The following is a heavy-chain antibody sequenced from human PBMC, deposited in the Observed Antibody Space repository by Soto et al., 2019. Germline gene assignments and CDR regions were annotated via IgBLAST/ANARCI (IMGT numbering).Heavy chain of an antibody. V-gene: IGHV1-3*01. CDR2: INAGNGNT. CDR3: ARVSGYYDFFSGFYVGPTVFYY. D-gene: IGHD3-3*01. J-gene: IGHJ4*02. Sequence: ASVKVSCKASGYTFTSYAMHWVRQAPGQRLEWMGWINAGNGNTKYSQKFQGRVTITRDTSASTAYMELSSLRSEDTAVYYCARVSGYYDFFSGFYVGPTVFYYWGQGTLVPVSS. CDR1: GYTFTSYA.